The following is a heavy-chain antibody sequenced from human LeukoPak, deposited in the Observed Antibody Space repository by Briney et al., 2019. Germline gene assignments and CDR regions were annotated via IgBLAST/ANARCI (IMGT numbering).Heavy chain of an antibody. D-gene: IGHD2-2*02. J-gene: IGHJ4*02. Sequence: SETLSLTCTVSGGSISSSSYYWGWIRQPPGKGLEWIGSIYYSGSTYYNPSLKSRVTISVDTSKNQFSLKLSSVTAADTAVYYCARLARIVVVVPAAIWVDCWGQGTLVTVSS. V-gene: IGHV4-39*01. CDR2: IYYSGST. CDR1: GGSISSSSYY. CDR3: ARLARIVVVVPAAIWVDC.